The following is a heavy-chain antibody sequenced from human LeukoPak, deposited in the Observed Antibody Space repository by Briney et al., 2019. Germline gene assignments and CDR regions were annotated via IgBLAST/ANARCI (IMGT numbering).Heavy chain of an antibody. CDR1: GGSISSYY. Sequence: SETLSLTCTVSGGSISSYYWSWIRQPPGKGLEWIGYIYYSGSTNYNPSLKSRVTISVDTSKNQFSLKLSSVTAADTAVYYCARGLGIQWLGPNFDYWGQGTLVTVS. CDR2: IYYSGST. D-gene: IGHD6-19*01. V-gene: IGHV4-59*01. J-gene: IGHJ4*02. CDR3: ARGLGIQWLGPNFDY.